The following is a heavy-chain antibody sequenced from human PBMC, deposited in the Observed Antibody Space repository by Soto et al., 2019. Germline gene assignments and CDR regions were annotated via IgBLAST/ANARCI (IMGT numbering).Heavy chain of an antibody. J-gene: IGHJ4*02. CDR1: GGSISSSSYY. D-gene: IGHD5-12*01. Sequence: SETLSLTCTVSGGSISSSSYYWGWIRQPPGKGLEWIGSIYYIGSTYYNPSLKCRVTISLDTSKNQFSLKLSSATAADTAVYYCARLGYSGYVGYWGQGTLVTVSS. V-gene: IGHV4-39*01. CDR3: ARLGYSGYVGY. CDR2: IYYIGST.